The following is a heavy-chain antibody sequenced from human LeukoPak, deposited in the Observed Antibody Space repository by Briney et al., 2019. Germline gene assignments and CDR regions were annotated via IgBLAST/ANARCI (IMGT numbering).Heavy chain of an antibody. CDR3: ARAAYSGSYHSDY. CDR2: IYYSGST. Sequence: SETQSLTCTVSGGSVNSGSYYWNWIRRPPGTGLEWIGYIYYSGSTNYNPSLKSRVTIPVDTSKNQFSLKLSSVTAADTAVYYCARAAYSGSYHSDYWGQGTLVTVSS. D-gene: IGHD1-26*01. J-gene: IGHJ4*02. V-gene: IGHV4-61*01. CDR1: GGSVNSGSYY.